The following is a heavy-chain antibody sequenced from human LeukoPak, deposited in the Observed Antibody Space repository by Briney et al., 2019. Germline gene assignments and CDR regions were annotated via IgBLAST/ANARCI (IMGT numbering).Heavy chain of an antibody. J-gene: IGHJ6*02. Sequence: GGSLRLSCAASAFAFSTYAMHWVRQAPGKGLEWVAVISFDGNTKYYADSVKGRFTISRDNSKNTLYLQMTSLGAEDTAVYYCVRGGFGHAMDVWGQGTTVTVSS. V-gene: IGHV3-30-3*01. CDR2: ISFDGNTK. D-gene: IGHD3-10*01. CDR3: VRGGFGHAMDV. CDR1: AFAFSTYA.